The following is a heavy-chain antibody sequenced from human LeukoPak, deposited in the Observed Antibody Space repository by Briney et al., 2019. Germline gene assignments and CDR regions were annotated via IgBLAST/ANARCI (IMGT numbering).Heavy chain of an antibody. D-gene: IGHD3-22*01. CDR3: ARDLSDYYDSSGRPVHAFDI. Sequence: ASVKVSCTASGYTFTGYYMNWVRQAPGQGLEWMGWISAYNGNTNYAQKLQGRVTMTTDTSTSTAYMELRSLRSDDTAVYYCARDLSDYYDSSGRPVHAFDIWGQGTMVTVSS. CDR1: GYTFTGYY. V-gene: IGHV1-18*04. CDR2: ISAYNGNT. J-gene: IGHJ3*02.